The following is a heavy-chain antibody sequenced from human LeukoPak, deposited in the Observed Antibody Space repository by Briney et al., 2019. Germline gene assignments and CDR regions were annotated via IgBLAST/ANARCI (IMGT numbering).Heavy chain of an antibody. D-gene: IGHD3-9*01. CDR1: GYIFTNYY. V-gene: IGHV1-46*01. CDR2: LNPSGGYT. J-gene: IGHJ4*02. CDR3: AISYYDILTGYSDY. Sequence: ASVKVSCKASGYIFTNYYIHWVRQAPGQGLEWMGILNPSGGYTSYAQKFQGRVTISVDTSKNQFSLKLSSVTDADTAVYYCAISYYDILTGYSDYRGQGTLVTVSS.